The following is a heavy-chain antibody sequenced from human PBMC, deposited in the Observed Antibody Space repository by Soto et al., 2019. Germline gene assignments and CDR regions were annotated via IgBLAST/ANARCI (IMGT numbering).Heavy chain of an antibody. J-gene: IGHJ4*02. V-gene: IGHV3-48*01. Sequence: GGSLRLSCAASGFTFSSYSMNWVRQAPGKGLEWVSYISSSTGTIYYADSVKGRFTISRDNAKNSLYLQMNSLRSDDTAVYYCARGVTSGSFPPFDLWGQGTLVTVSS. D-gene: IGHD1-26*01. CDR3: ARGVTSGSFPPFDL. CDR2: ISSSTGTI. CDR1: GFTFSSYS.